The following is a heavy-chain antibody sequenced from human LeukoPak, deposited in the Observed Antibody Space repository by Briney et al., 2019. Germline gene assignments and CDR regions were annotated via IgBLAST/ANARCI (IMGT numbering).Heavy chain of an antibody. Sequence: SETLSLTCTVSGGSISSYYWSWIRQPPGKGLEWIGYIYYSGSTNYNPSLKSRVTISVDTSKNQFSLKLSSVTAADTAVYYCARDTYLDTAMVDYWGQGTLATVSS. J-gene: IGHJ4*02. CDR1: GGSISSYY. D-gene: IGHD5-18*01. CDR2: IYYSGST. CDR3: ARDTYLDTAMVDY. V-gene: IGHV4-59*12.